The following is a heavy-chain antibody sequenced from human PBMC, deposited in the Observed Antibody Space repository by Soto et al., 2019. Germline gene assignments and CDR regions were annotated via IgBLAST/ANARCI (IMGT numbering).Heavy chain of an antibody. Sequence: GGSLRLSCAASGFAVSSKYMTWVRQAPGKGLEWVSAISGSGGHTYYADSVKGRFTISRDNSKNTLYLQLNSLRADDTAVYYCAKDLKGSGSYYNDPHMDVWGQGTTVTVSS. J-gene: IGHJ6*02. V-gene: IGHV3-23*01. CDR3: AKDLKGSGSYYNDPHMDV. CDR1: GFAVSSKY. CDR2: ISGSGGHT. D-gene: IGHD3-10*01.